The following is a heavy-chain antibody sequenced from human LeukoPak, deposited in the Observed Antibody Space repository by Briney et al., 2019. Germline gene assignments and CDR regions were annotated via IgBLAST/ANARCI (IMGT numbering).Heavy chain of an antibody. J-gene: IGHJ4*02. Sequence: PSETLSLTCAVYGGSFGGYYWSWIRQPPGKGLEWIGEINHSGSTNYNPSLKSRVTISVDTSKNQFSLKLSSVTAADTAVYYCARGAAARRYFDYWGQGTLVTVSS. CDR2: INHSGST. V-gene: IGHV4-34*01. CDR1: GGSFGGYY. D-gene: IGHD6-13*01. CDR3: ARGAAARRYFDY.